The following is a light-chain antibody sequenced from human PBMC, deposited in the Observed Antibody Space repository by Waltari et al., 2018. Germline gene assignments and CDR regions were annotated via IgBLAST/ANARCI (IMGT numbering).Light chain of an antibody. CDR2: AAS. J-gene: IGKJ3*01. CDR1: QGISSY. Sequence: IQLTQSPSSLSASVGDRVTITCRASQGISSYLAWYQQKPGKGPKLLIYAASTLQSGVPARFSGSGSGTDFTLTISSLQPEDFATYYCQQLNSYPRGLFTFGPGTKVDIK. CDR3: QQLNSYPRGLFT. V-gene: IGKV1-9*01.